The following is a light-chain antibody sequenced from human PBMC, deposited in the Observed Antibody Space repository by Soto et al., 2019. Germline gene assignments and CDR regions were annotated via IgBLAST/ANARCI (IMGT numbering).Light chain of an antibody. J-gene: IGKJ2*01. CDR3: QQSYSLPYT. CDR1: QSISSW. V-gene: IGKV1-5*03. Sequence: DIQMTQSPSTLSASVGDRVTITFRASQSISSWLAWYQQKPGKAPKLLIYKASSLESGVPSRFSGSGSGTESTLTISSLQPEDSATYYCQQSYSLPYTFGQGTKVDIK. CDR2: KAS.